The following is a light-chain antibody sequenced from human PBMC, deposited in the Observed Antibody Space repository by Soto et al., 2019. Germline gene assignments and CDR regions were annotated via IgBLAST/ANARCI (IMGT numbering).Light chain of an antibody. V-gene: IGLV2-14*01. Sequence: QSALTQPASVSGSPGQSITISCTGTSSDVSGYNYVSRYQQHPGKAPKLMIYDVSNRPSGVSNRFSGSKSGNTASLTISGLQAEDDADYYCSSYTSSSTVVFGGGTKLTVL. CDR1: SSDVSGYNY. CDR2: DVS. CDR3: SSYTSSSTVV. J-gene: IGLJ2*01.